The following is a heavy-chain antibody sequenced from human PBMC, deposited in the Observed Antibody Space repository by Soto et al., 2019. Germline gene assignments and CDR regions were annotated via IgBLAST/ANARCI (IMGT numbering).Heavy chain of an antibody. D-gene: IGHD1-20*01. CDR2: IVGRDGTT. Sequence: GSLRLSSVVSGXPLSNLSMNWVRQAQGRGLEWVSAIVGRDGTTYYAASVKGRFNISRENPRNTLYLQMNSLRAEEPAVYYCATRGAIIGYSQYALDGWGQGTTVTVS. V-gene: IGHV3-23*01. J-gene: IGHJ6*02. CDR1: GXPLSNLS. CDR3: ATRGAIIGYSQYALDG.